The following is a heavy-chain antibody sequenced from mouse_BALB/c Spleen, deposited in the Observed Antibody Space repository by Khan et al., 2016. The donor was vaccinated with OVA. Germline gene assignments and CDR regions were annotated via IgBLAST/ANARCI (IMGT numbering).Heavy chain of an antibody. J-gene: IGHJ3*01. Sequence: EVELVESGGDLVKPGGSLKLSCAVSGFTFSTYGMSWVRQAPDKRLEWVATVSTGGSYTYYPDSVKGRFTISRDNAKNTLYLQMSSLRSEDTAMFYCTRLAYYYDSEGFAYWGQGTLVTVS. CDR3: TRLAYYYDSEGFAY. V-gene: IGHV5-6*01. D-gene: IGHD1-1*01. CDR1: GFTFSTYG. CDR2: VSTGGSYT.